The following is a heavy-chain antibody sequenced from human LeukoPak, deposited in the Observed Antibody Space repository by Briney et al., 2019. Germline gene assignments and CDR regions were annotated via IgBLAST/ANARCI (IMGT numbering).Heavy chain of an antibody. CDR3: ARSSIAARDFDY. CDR1: GYALTSYG. V-gene: IGHV1-18*01. D-gene: IGHD6-6*01. Sequence: ASVKVSCKASGYALTSYGISWVRQAPGQGLEWMGWISAYNGNTNYAQKLQGRVTMTTDTSTSTAYMELRSLRSDDTAVYYCARSSIAARDFDYWGQGTLVTVSS. CDR2: ISAYNGNT. J-gene: IGHJ4*02.